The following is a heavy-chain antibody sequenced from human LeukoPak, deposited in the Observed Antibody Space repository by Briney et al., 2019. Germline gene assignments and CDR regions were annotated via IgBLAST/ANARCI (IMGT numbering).Heavy chain of an antibody. V-gene: IGHV1-3*01. CDR2: INGGNDNT. Sequence: VASVTVSCKASGYTFTSYAMHWVRQAPGQRLEWMGWINGGNDNTKYSEKFQGRVTSTKDTSASTAYMELSSLRSEDTAVYYCAAVDYGDYWGQGTLVTVSS. CDR3: AAVDYGDY. J-gene: IGHJ4*02. D-gene: IGHD3-16*01. CDR1: GYTFTSYA.